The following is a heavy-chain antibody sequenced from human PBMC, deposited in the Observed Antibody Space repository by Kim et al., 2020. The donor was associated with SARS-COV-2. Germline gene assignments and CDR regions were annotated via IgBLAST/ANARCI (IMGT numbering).Heavy chain of an antibody. J-gene: IGHJ4*02. D-gene: IGHD1-26*01. Sequence: YAQKFQGRVTMTRDTSISTAYMELSRLRSDDTAVYYCARVLLRKMTIVDYWGQGTLVTVSS. CDR3: ARVLLRKMTIVDY. V-gene: IGHV1-2*02.